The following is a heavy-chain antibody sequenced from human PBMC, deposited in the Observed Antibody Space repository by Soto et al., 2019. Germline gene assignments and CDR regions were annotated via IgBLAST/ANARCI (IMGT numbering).Heavy chain of an antibody. V-gene: IGHV4-59*01. CDR1: GGSIISGY. Sequence: SETLSLTCTVSGGSIISGYWSWIRQPPGKGLEWIGYISYSGNTNYNPSLKSRVTMSVEKPKNQFSLRLSSVTTADTAVYYCAGLRGYAGSPIDYWGQGTLVTVS. D-gene: IGHD2-15*01. CDR2: ISYSGNT. CDR3: AGLRGYAGSPIDY. J-gene: IGHJ4*02.